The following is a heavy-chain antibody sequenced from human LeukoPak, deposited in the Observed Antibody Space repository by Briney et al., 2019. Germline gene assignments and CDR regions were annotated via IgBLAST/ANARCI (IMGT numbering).Heavy chain of an antibody. J-gene: IGHJ5*02. D-gene: IGHD3-10*01. V-gene: IGHV3-23*01. CDR3: AKDLNFGDGRWEFDP. Sequence: GGSLRLSCAASGFNFGGFAMAWVRQTPGRGLEWVSGILASGTTYCADSVKGRFTISRDNSNNILFLQMNSLRVDDTAVYFCAKDLNFGDGRWEFDPWGPGTLVTV. CDR2: ILASGTT. CDR1: GFNFGGFA.